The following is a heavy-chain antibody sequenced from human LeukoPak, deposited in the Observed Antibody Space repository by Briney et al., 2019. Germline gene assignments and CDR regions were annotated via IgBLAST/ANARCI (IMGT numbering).Heavy chain of an antibody. J-gene: IGHJ6*03. V-gene: IGHV3-48*04. CDR3: ARHHRMRLDGSGSYQPSYYYFDMDV. D-gene: IGHD3-10*01. CDR2: ISSSSRTI. CDR1: GFTFTHYS. Sequence: GGSLRPSPAASGFTFTHYSMSWVRQAPGQGREGGLYISSSSRTIYYAVSVQVRFTISRDNAKTSPYLHRISLRSEDTAVYYCARHHRMRLDGSGSYQPSYYYFDMDVWGERTTVTVSS.